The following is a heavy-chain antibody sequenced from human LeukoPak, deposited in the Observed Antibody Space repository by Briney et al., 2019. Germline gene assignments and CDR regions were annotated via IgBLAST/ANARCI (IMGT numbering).Heavy chain of an antibody. Sequence: PGGPLRLSCVASGFTFSDAWMSWVRQAPGKGLEWVGRIKSNTDGGTTDYAAPVKGRFTISRDDSNNTLYLQMNSLKTEDTAVYYCTTGFERAAAGTSDFDYWGQGTLVTVSS. CDR3: TTGFERAAAGTSDFDY. J-gene: IGHJ4*02. V-gene: IGHV3-15*01. D-gene: IGHD6-13*01. CDR1: GFTFSDAW. CDR2: IKSNTDGGTT.